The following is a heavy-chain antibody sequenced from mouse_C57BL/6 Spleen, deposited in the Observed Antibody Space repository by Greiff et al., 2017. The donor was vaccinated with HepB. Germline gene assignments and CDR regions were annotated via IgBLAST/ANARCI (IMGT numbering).Heavy chain of an antibody. CDR2: FHPYNDDT. D-gene: IGHD1-1*01. Sequence: QVQLQQSGAELVKPGASVKMSCKASGYTFTTYPIEWMKQNHGKSLEWIGNFHPYNDDTKYNEKFKGKATLTVAKSSSTVYLELSRLTSDDSAVYYCARSLSYYGSSYWYFDVWGKGTTVTVSS. V-gene: IGHV1-47*01. CDR3: ARSLSYYGSSYWYFDV. J-gene: IGHJ1*03. CDR1: GYTFTTYP.